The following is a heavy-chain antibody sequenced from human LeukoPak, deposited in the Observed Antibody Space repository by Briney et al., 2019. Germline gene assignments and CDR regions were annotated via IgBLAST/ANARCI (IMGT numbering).Heavy chain of an antibody. CDR3: ARVSLSSSWYNWFDP. Sequence: ASVKVSCKASGYTFTSYGISWVRQAPGQGLEWMGWISAYNGNTNYAQKLQGRVTMTTDTSTSTAYMELRSLRSDDTAVYYCARVSLSSSWYNWFDPWGQGTLVTVSS. CDR1: GYTFTSYG. V-gene: IGHV1-18*01. CDR2: ISAYNGNT. D-gene: IGHD6-13*01. J-gene: IGHJ5*02.